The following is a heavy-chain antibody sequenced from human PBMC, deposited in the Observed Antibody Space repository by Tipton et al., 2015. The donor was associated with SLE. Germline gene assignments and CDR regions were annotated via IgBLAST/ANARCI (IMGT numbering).Heavy chain of an antibody. CDR2: IYYSGST. CDR3: ARGARVGASPFDY. J-gene: IGHJ4*02. Sequence: TLSLTCTVSGGSISSGGYYWSWIRQHPGKGLEWIGYIYYSGSTNYNPSLKSRVTISVDTSKNQFSLKLSSVTAADTAVYYCARGARVGASPFDYWGQGTLVTVSS. D-gene: IGHD1-26*01. CDR1: GGSISSGGYY. V-gene: IGHV4-31*03.